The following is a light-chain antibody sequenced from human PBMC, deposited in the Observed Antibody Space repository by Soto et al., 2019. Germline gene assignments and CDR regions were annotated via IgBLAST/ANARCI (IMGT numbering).Light chain of an antibody. CDR2: LGS. Sequence: DIVMTQSPLSLPVIPGEPASISCRSSQSLLHSNGYNYLDWYLQKPGQSPQLLIYLGSNRASGVPDRFSGSGSGTDVTLKISRVEAEDVGVYYCMQAIQTPLTFGGGTKVEIK. CDR1: QSLLHSNGYNY. V-gene: IGKV2-28*01. CDR3: MQAIQTPLT. J-gene: IGKJ4*01.